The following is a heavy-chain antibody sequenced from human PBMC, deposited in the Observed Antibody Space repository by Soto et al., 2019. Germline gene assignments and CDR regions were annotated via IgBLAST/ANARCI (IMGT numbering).Heavy chain of an antibody. CDR2: INDSGRT. V-gene: IGHV4-61*01. D-gene: IGHD5-12*01. CDR3: ARARGYSGYDLI. Sequence: SGTLSLTCTVSGVSVNTEKYYWTWIRQPPGKGLEWIGYINDSGRTNYNPSLRGRVSISVDTSKNQFSLSLNSVTAADTALYFCARARGYSGYDLIRGQGALVTVSS. J-gene: IGHJ4*02. CDR1: GVSVNTEKYY.